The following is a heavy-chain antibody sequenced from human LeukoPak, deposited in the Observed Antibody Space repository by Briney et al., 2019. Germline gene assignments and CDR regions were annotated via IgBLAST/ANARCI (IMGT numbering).Heavy chain of an antibody. J-gene: IGHJ5*02. V-gene: IGHV3-48*03. CDR3: ERGATWSDP. CDR1: GFSFSSYE. Sequence: GGSLRLSCAASGFSFSSYEMNWVRQAPGKGLEWVSYISSSGNSLYYADSVKGRFTISRDNTKNSLYLQMNSLRAEDTAVYYCERGATWSDPWGRGTLVTVSS. CDR2: ISSSGNSL.